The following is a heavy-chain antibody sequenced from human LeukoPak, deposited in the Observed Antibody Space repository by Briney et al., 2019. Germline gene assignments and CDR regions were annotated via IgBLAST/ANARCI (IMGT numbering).Heavy chain of an antibody. CDR2: VAGSGSST. V-gene: IGHV3-23*01. Sequence: GGSLRLSCAASGFTFNNYGMTWVRQAPGKGLEWVSDVAGSGSSTYYADSVKGRFTIPRDNSKNMLYLQMNSLRAEDTAVYYCARRQSKEFDYWGQGTLVTVSS. CDR1: GFTFNNYG. J-gene: IGHJ4*02. D-gene: IGHD5/OR15-5a*01. CDR3: ARRQSKEFDY.